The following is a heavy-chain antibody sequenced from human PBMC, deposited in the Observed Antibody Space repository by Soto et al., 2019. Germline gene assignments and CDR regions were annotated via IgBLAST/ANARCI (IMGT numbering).Heavy chain of an antibody. Sequence: GASVKVSCKASGYIFSSYGISWVRLAPGQGLEWMGWISAYKGDTKYAQILQGRVTMTTDTSTRTAYLELRSLTSDDTAVYYCARVGVAGPCRPPHGFDYWGQGTLVTVSS. D-gene: IGHD6-19*01. CDR2: ISAYKGDT. CDR1: GYIFSSYG. J-gene: IGHJ4*02. V-gene: IGHV1-18*01. CDR3: ARVGVAGPCRPPHGFDY.